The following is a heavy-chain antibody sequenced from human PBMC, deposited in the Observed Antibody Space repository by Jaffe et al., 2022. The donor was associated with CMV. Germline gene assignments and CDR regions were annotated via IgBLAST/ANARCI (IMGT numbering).Heavy chain of an antibody. V-gene: IGHV4-34*01. D-gene: IGHD2-15*01. CDR2: INHSGST. CDR3: ARGPRPGGYCSGGSCYPNRLVRRWFDP. J-gene: IGHJ5*02. CDR1: GGSFSGYY. Sequence: QVQLQQWGAGLLKPSETLSLTCAVYGGSFSGYYWSWIRQPPGKGLEWIGEINHSGSTNYNPSLKSRVTISVDTSKNQFSLKLSSVTAADTAVYYCARGPRPGGYCSGGSCYPNRLVRRWFDPWGQGTLVTVSS.